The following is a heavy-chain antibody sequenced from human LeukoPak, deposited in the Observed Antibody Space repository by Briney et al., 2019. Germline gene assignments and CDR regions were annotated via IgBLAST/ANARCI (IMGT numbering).Heavy chain of an antibody. D-gene: IGHD2-15*01. CDR2: ISSGGGGST. Sequence: GGSLRLSCAASGFTFSNYAMSWVRQAPGKGLEWVSTISSGGGGSTYYADSVKGRFTISRDNSKNTLYLQMNSLRAEDTAVYYCAKWRGLHAFDIWGQGTMVTVSS. CDR1: GFTFSNYA. J-gene: IGHJ3*02. V-gene: IGHV3-23*01. CDR3: AKWRGLHAFDI.